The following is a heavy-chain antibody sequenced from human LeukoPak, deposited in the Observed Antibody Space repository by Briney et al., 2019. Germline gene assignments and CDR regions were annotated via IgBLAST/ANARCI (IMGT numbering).Heavy chain of an antibody. CDR2: ISSSSSYI. J-gene: IGHJ4*02. Sequence: GGSLRLSCAASGFTFSSYSMNWVRQAPGKGLEWVSSISSSSSYIYYADPVKGRFTISRDNAKNSLYLQMNSLRAEDTAVYYCARALSVVVVVAATEALDYWGQGTLVTVSS. V-gene: IGHV3-21*01. D-gene: IGHD2-15*01. CDR1: GFTFSSYS. CDR3: ARALSVVVVVAATEALDY.